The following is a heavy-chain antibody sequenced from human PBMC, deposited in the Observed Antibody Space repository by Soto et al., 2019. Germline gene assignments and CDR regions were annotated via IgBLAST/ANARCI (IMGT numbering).Heavy chain of an antibody. CDR3: ARDLKPREALAPYYFDY. CDR2: ISSSGSAI. V-gene: IGHV3-11*01. D-gene: IGHD1-1*01. CDR1: GFTFSDYY. Sequence: PGGSPRLSCAASGFTFSDYYMSWIRQAPGKGLEWISYISSSGSAIYHADSVRGRFTISRDNAKNSLYLQMNGLRAEDTAVYYYARDLKPREALAPYYFDYWGQGTLVTVSS. J-gene: IGHJ4*02.